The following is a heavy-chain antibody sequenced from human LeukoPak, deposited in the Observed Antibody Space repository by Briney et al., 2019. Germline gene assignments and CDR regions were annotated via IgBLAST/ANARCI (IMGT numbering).Heavy chain of an antibody. V-gene: IGHV1-18*01. Sequence: ASVKVSCKASGCTFTSYGISWVRQAPGQGLEWMGWVSAYNGDTNYAQKVQGRVTMTTDTSTSTGYMELWSLRSDDTAVYYCCRGSYYDYWGQGTLVTVSS. J-gene: IGHJ4*02. CDR2: VSAYNGDT. CDR3: CRGSYYDY. D-gene: IGHD1-26*01. CDR1: GCTFTSYG.